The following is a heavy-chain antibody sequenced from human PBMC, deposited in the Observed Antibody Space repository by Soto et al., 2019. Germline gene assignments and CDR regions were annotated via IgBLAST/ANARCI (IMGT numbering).Heavy chain of an antibody. CDR3: ARDVGDSGSHWFDA. J-gene: IGHJ5*02. CDR2: INPSGSST. V-gene: IGHV1-46*01. CDR1: GYTFTNYY. Sequence: ASVKVSCKASGYTFTNYYIHWVRQAPGQGLEWMGIINPSGSSTRYAQKFQNRVTMTRDTSSSTVYMELSSLRFEDTAMYFCARDVGDSGSHWFDAWGQGSLVTVSS. D-gene: IGHD1-26*01.